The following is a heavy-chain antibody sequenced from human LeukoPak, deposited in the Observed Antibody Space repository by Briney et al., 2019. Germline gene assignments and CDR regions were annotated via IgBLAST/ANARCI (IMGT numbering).Heavy chain of an antibody. V-gene: IGHV4-4*02. CDR2: INHSGST. CDR3: ARDRAQARFGADPSDPYYMDV. CDR1: GGSISSRNW. J-gene: IGHJ6*03. Sequence: SETLSLTCAVSGGSISSRNWWSWVRQPPGKGLEWIGEINHSGSTNYNPSLKSRVTISVDTSKNQFSLKLSSVTAEDTAVYYCARDRAQARFGADPSDPYYMDVWGKGTTVTVSS. D-gene: IGHD3-10*01.